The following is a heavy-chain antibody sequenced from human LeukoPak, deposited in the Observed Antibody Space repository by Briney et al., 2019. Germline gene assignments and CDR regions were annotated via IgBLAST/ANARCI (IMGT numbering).Heavy chain of an antibody. J-gene: IGHJ4*02. V-gene: IGHV4-31*03. CDR1: GGSISSGGYY. CDR2: IYCSGST. CDR3: ARGSMYYFDY. D-gene: IGHD3-10*01. Sequence: PSETLSLTCTVSGGSISSGGYYWSWIRQHPGKGLEWIGYIYCSGSTYYNPSLKSRVTISVDTSKNQFSLKLSSVTAADTAVYYCARGSMYYFDYWGQGTLVTVSS.